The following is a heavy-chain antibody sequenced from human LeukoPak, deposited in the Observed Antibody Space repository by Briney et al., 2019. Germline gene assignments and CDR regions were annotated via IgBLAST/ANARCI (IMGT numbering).Heavy chain of an antibody. CDR2: ISSSSSYT. CDR1: GFTFSDYY. Sequence: PGGSLRLSCAASGFTFSDYYMSWIRQAPGKGLEGVSYISSSSSYTNYADSVKGRFTISRDNAKNSLYLQMNSLRAEDTAVYYCASRGDSSGWYYFDYWGQGTLVTVSS. CDR3: ASRGDSSGWYYFDY. D-gene: IGHD6-19*01. V-gene: IGHV3-11*06. J-gene: IGHJ4*02.